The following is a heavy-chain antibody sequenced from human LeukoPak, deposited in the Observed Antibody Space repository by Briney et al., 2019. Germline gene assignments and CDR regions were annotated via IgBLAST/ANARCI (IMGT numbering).Heavy chain of an antibody. V-gene: IGHV3-30*02. CDR1: GFTFSNYA. CDR2: IRYDGSNK. J-gene: IGHJ4*02. D-gene: IGHD6-6*01. CDR3: AKAIHSSSSGVVDY. Sequence: PGGSLRLSCAASGFTFSNYAMHWVRQAPGKGLEWVTFIRYDGSNKYYTESVKGRFTISRDNSKNTLYLQMRSLRAEDTAVYYCAKAIHSSSSGVVDYWGQGTLVTVSS.